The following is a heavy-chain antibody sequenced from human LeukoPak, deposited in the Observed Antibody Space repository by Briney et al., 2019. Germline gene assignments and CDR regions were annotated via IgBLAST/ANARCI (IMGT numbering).Heavy chain of an antibody. J-gene: IGHJ4*02. Sequence: PGRSLRLSCAASGFTFSSYGMHWVRQAPGKGLEWVAVIWYDGSNKYYADSVKGRFTISRDNSKNTLYLQMNSLRAEDTAVYYCARDLVTAAGYFDYWGQGTLVTVSS. V-gene: IGHV3-33*01. CDR3: ARDLVTAAGYFDY. D-gene: IGHD6-13*01. CDR2: IWYDGSNK. CDR1: GFTFSSYG.